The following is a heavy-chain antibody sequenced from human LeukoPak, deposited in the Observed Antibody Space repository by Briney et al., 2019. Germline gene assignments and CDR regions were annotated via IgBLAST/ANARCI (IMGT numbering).Heavy chain of an antibody. D-gene: IGHD2-2*01. CDR3: ARIVLIPAAPYYYGMDV. V-gene: IGHV4-59*08. J-gene: IGHJ6*02. CDR1: GGSLSSHY. Sequence: SETLSLTCTVSGGSLSSHYWTWIRQPPGKGLEWIAYIYYSGSTNYNPSLKSRGTISVDTSKKQFSLKLSSVTAADTAVYYCARIVLIPAAPYYYGMDVWGQGTTVTVSS. CDR2: IYYSGST.